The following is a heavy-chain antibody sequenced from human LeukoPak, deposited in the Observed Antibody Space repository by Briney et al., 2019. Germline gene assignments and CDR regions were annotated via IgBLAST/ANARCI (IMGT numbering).Heavy chain of an antibody. CDR1: GFTFSHYA. D-gene: IGHD4-17*01. V-gene: IGHV3-30*04. CDR3: VRDLSGHYSFDH. CDR2: VSAEGDRR. J-gene: IGHJ4*02. Sequence: GGSLRLSLAASGFTFSHYAMHWVRRAPGKGLECITFVSAEGDRRYYADSVKGRFTISRDDSKNTLYLQMNSLRPEDSALYYCVRDLSGHYSFDHWGQGALVTVSS.